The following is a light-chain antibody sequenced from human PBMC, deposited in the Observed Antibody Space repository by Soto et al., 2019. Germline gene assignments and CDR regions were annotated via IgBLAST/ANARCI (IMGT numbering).Light chain of an antibody. V-gene: IGLV2-14*01. CDR3: SSYTRSSTPYV. Sequence: QSVLIQPPSVSGSPGQSVTISCTGTSSDGGGYNYVSWYQQHPGKAPKLMIYEVSNRPSGVSNRFSGSKSGNTASLTISGLQAEDEADYYCSSYTRSSTPYVFGTGTKVTVL. CDR1: SSDGGGYNY. J-gene: IGLJ1*01. CDR2: EVS.